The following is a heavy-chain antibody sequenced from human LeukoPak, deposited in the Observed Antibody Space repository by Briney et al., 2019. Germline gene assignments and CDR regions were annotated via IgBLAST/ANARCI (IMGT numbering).Heavy chain of an antibody. J-gene: IGHJ4*02. Sequence: GESLKISCKGSGYSFTNYWVGWARQMPGKGLEWMGIIYPGDSDTRYSPSFQGQVTISADRSISAAYLQWSSLQASDTAMYYCARQYCSTTTCYVREFDYWGQGTLVTVSS. D-gene: IGHD2-2*01. V-gene: IGHV5-51*01. CDR1: GYSFTNYW. CDR2: IYPGDSDT. CDR3: ARQYCSTTTCYVREFDY.